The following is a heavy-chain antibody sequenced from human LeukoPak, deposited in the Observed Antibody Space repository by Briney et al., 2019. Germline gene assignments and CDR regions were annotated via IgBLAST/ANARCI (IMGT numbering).Heavy chain of an antibody. Sequence: SETPSLTCTVSGGSISSGDYYWSWIRQPPGKGLEWIGYIYYSGSTYYNPSLKSRVTISVDTSKNQFSLKLSSVTAADTAVYYCARGTNIVVVPAALPNWFDPWGQGTLVTVSS. V-gene: IGHV4-30-4*08. CDR3: ARGTNIVVVPAALPNWFDP. D-gene: IGHD2-2*01. CDR2: IYYSGST. CDR1: GGSISSGDYY. J-gene: IGHJ5*02.